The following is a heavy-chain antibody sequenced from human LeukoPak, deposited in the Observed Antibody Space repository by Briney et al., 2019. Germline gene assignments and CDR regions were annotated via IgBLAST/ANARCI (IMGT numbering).Heavy chain of an antibody. J-gene: IGHJ4*02. CDR3: ARFAVAGTSY. CDR1: GGSFSGYY. D-gene: IGHD6-19*01. V-gene: IGHV4-34*01. CDR2: INHSGST. Sequence: PSETLSLTCAVYGGSFSGYYWSWIRQPPGKGLEWIGEINHSGSTNYNPSLKSRVTISVDTSKNQFSLKLSSVTAADTAVYYCARFAVAGTSYWGQGTLVTVSS.